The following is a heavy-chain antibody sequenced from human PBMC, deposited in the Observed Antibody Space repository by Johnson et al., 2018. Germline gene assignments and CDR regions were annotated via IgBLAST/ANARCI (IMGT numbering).Heavy chain of an antibody. D-gene: IGHD3-22*01. CDR1: GFTFSSYS. Sequence: VQLVESGGGLVKPGGSLRLSCAASGFTFSSYSMNWVRQAPGKGLEWVSSISSSSSYIYYAVSVKGRFTISRDNAKNSLYLQMNSLRAEDTAVYYCARGVSDSSLDAFDIWGQGTMVTVSS. CDR2: ISSSSSYI. J-gene: IGHJ3*02. V-gene: IGHV3-21*01. CDR3: ARGVSDSSLDAFDI.